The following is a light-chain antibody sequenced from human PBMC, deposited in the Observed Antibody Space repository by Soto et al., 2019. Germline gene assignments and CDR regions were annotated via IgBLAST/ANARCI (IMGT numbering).Light chain of an antibody. V-gene: IGKV3-20*01. Sequence: EIVLTQSPGTLSLSPGERATLSCRASQSVTSGYLAWYQQKPGQAPRLLIYDTSSRATGIPDRFSGSGSGTDFTLTISRLEPEDFAVYYCQQYGSSPITFGQGTRLEIK. J-gene: IGKJ5*01. CDR3: QQYGSSPIT. CDR2: DTS. CDR1: QSVTSGY.